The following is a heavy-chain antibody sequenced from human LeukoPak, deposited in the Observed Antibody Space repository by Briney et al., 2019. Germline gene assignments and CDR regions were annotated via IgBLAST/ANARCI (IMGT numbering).Heavy chain of an antibody. D-gene: IGHD5-24*01. V-gene: IGHV1-8*01. J-gene: IGHJ6*03. CDR1: GYTFTSYD. CDR3: ARGRMATITRPYYYYYMDV. CDR2: MNPNSGNT. Sequence: GASVKVSCKASGYTFTSYDINWVRQATGQGLEWMGWMNPNSGNTGYAQKFQGRVTMTRNTSISTAYMELSSLRSEDKAVYYCARGRMATITRPYYYYYMDVWGKGTTVTISS.